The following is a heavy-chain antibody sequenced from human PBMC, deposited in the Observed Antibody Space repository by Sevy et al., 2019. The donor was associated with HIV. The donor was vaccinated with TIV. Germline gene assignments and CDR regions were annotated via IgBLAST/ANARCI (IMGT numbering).Heavy chain of an antibody. CDR1: GFTFSTYD. Sequence: GGSLRLSCAASGFTFSTYDIHWVRQAPGKGLEWVAIISNDGSYRYYADSVRGRFTMSRDNSKDTAYLQMSGVSIEDTAVYYCAKNRPPGGSYFSRHGMDVWGRGTTVTVSS. D-gene: IGHD3-16*01. J-gene: IGHJ6*02. V-gene: IGHV3-30*18. CDR3: AKNRPPGGSYFSRHGMDV. CDR2: ISNDGSYR.